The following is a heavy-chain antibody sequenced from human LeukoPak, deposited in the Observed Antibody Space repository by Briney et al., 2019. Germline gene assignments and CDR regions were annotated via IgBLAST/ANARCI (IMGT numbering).Heavy chain of an antibody. J-gene: IGHJ4*02. CDR3: AKDARRTSGWYFFDY. Sequence: GGSLRLSCGASGFAFSSQAMGWVGRAPGKGRGWVSGSSDRGSITYYADSLKGRSTTSRDNSKTTLSLQMNSLRAEDTAVYYCAKDARRTSGWYFFDYWGQGTLVTVSS. CDR2: SSDRGSIT. D-gene: IGHD6-19*01. V-gene: IGHV3-23*01. CDR1: GFAFSSQA.